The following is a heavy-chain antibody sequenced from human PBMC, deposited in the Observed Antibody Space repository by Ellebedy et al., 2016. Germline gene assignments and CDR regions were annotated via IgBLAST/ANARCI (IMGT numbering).Heavy chain of an antibody. V-gene: IGHV4-39*07. CDR2: IYYSGST. Sequence: SETLSLTCTVSAGSISSSSYYWGWIRQPPGKGLEWIGSIYYSGSTYYNPSLKSRVTISVDTSKNQFSLKLSSVTAADTAVYYCLGDAHVLLWFGDTHRGFDYWGQGTLVTVSS. CDR1: AGSISSSSYY. CDR3: LGDAHVLLWFGDTHRGFDY. D-gene: IGHD3-10*01. J-gene: IGHJ4*02.